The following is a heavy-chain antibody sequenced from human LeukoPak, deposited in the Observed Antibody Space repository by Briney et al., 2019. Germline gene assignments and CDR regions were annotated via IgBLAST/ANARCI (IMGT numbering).Heavy chain of an antibody. Sequence: GGSLRLSCAASGFTFSSYAMSWVRQAPGKGLEWVSAISGGGGRTYYADSVKGRFTISRDNSKNTLYLQMNSLRAEDTSVYYCAKRIGNYYVSRSYSGFDYWGQGPLVTVSS. CDR2: ISGGGGRT. V-gene: IGHV3-23*01. CDR3: AKRIGNYYVSRSYSGFDY. D-gene: IGHD3-10*01. CDR1: GFTFSSYA. J-gene: IGHJ4*02.